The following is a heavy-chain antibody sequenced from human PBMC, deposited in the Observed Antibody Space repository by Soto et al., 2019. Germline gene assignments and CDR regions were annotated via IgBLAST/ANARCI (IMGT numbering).Heavy chain of an antibody. V-gene: IGHV4-59*12. J-gene: IGHJ5*02. Sequence: PSETLSLTCTVSGGSISSYYWSWIRQPPGKGLEWIGYIYYSGSTNYNPSLKSRVTISVDTSKNQFSLKLSSVTAADTAVYYCARGRGTAMVTVGVWFDPWGQGTLVTVSS. D-gene: IGHD5-18*01. CDR1: GGSISSYY. CDR2: IYYSGST. CDR3: ARGRGTAMVTVGVWFDP.